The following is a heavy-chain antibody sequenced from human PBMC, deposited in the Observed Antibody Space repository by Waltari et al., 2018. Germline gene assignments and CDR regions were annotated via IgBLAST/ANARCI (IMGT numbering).Heavy chain of an antibody. Sequence: QVQLVESGGGVVQPGRSLRLSCAASGFTFSSYAMHWVRQATGKGLEEVAVISYYGCNKYYADSVKGRFTISRDNSKNTRYLRMNSLRAEDTAVYYCARGYCSGGSCYSAGYWGQGTLVTVSS. CDR3: ARGYCSGGSCYSAGY. D-gene: IGHD2-15*01. J-gene: IGHJ4*02. CDR2: ISYYGCNK. CDR1: GFTFSSYA. V-gene: IGHV3-30*04.